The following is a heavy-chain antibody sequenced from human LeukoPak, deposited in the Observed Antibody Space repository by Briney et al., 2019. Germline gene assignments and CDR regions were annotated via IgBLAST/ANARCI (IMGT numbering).Heavy chain of an antibody. CDR2: IRSKANSYAT. D-gene: IGHD6-19*01. V-gene: IGHV3-73*01. CDR1: GFTFSGSA. CDR3: ARDGGSAWFLDY. J-gene: IGHJ4*02. Sequence: GGSLRLSCAASGFTFSGSAMHWVRQASGKGLEWVGRIRSKANSYATAYAASVKGRFTISRDDSKNTAYLQMNSLRAEDTAVYYCARDGGSAWFLDYWGQGTLVTVSP.